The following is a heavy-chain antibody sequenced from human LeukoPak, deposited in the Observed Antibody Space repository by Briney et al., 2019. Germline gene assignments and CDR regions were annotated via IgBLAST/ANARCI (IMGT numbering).Heavy chain of an antibody. CDR3: ARDQEAFDY. Sequence: GASVKVSCKASGYTFTNYFIHWVRQAPGQGLERMGIINPSGGSRSYAQKFQGRVTVTRDTSTSTVHMELSGLRSEDTAVYYCARDQEAFDYWGQGTLVTVSS. CDR2: INPSGGSR. CDR1: GYTFTNYF. V-gene: IGHV1-46*01. J-gene: IGHJ4*02.